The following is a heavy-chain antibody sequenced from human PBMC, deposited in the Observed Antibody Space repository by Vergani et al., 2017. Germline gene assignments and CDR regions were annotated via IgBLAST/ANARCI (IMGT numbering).Heavy chain of an antibody. J-gene: IGHJ3*02. CDR3: AWPGKPAVVASRYDALDI. V-gene: IGHV1-69*18. Sequence: QVQLVQSGAEVKKPGSSVKVSCKASGGTFSSYAIIWVRQAPGQGLEWMGRNITIFSTANYAQKFQGRVTITADESTSTAYMELSSLRSDDTAVYYCAWPGKPAVVASRYDALDIWGQGTMVTVSS. CDR1: GGTFSSYA. CDR2: NITIFSTA. D-gene: IGHD3-22*01.